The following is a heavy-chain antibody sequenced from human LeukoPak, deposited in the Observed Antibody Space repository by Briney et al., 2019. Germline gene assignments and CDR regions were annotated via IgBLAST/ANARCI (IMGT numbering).Heavy chain of an antibody. CDR1: GGSISSSSYY. V-gene: IGHV4-39*07. D-gene: IGHD3-10*01. CDR2: IYHSGST. J-gene: IGHJ4*02. CDR3: ARGDYYGSGSHFDY. Sequence: PSETLSLTCTVSGGSISSSSYYWGWIRQPPGKGLEWIGSIYHSGSTYYNPSLKSRVTISVDTSKSQFSLKLSSVTAADTAVYYCARGDYYGSGSHFDYWGQGTLVTVSS.